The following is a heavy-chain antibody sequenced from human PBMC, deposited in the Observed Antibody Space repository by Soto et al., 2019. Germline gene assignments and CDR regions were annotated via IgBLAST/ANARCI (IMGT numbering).Heavy chain of an antibody. CDR3: ANPYYYDSSGYLSPFDY. CDR1: GFTFSSYA. J-gene: IGHJ4*02. Sequence: VQLLESGGGLVQPGGSLRLSCAASGFTFSSYAMSWVRQAPGKGLEWVSAISGSGGSTYYADSVKGRFTISRDNSKNTLYLQMNSLRAEDTAVYYCANPYYYDSSGYLSPFDYWGQGTLVTVSS. D-gene: IGHD3-22*01. CDR2: ISGSGGST. V-gene: IGHV3-23*01.